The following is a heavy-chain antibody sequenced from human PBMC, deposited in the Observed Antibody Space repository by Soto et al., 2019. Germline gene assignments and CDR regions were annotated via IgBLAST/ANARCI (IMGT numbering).Heavy chain of an antibody. CDR3: AGGGGNFDQ. J-gene: IGHJ4*02. V-gene: IGHV3-7*04. CDR2: INQEGSDK. D-gene: IGHD3-16*01. CDR1: GFTLNGSW. Sequence: EVQLVESGGGLVQPGGSLRLTCAASGFTLNGSWMSWVRQAPGKGLEWVANINQEGSDKYSVDSVKGRFTISRDNAKNALGLEMGGLRAGARAGYYCAGGGGNFDQWGQGTLVPVSA.